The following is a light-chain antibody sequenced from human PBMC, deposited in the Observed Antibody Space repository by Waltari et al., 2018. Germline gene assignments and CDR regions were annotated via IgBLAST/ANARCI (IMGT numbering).Light chain of an antibody. CDR1: QGIRRW. J-gene: IGKJ5*01. Sequence: DIQMTQSPSSVSASVGDRVTITCRASQGIRRWLAWSQKKPGKAPKLLIYGTSNLQSGVPSRFSRSGSGTHFTLTVSSLQPEDFAIYYCQQANSFPITFGQGTRLEIK. CDR2: GTS. CDR3: QQANSFPIT. V-gene: IGKV1-12*01.